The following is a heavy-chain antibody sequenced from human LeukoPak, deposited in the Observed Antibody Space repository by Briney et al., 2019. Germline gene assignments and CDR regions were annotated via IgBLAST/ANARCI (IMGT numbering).Heavy chain of an antibody. CDR3: ARGSNSYDSSDFDH. Sequence: GGSLRLSCAASGFTFSNAWMNWVRQAPGKGLEWVGRIRSKTNGGIPEYAAPVKGRFTISRDDSRNTLYLQMNSLKTDDTAVYYCARGSNSYDSSDFDHWGQGTLVTVSS. D-gene: IGHD3-22*01. J-gene: IGHJ4*02. CDR1: GFTFSNAW. CDR2: IRSKTNGGIP. V-gene: IGHV3-15*01.